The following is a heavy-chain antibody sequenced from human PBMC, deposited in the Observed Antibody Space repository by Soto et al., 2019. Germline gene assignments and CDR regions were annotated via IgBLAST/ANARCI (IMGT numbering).Heavy chain of an antibody. CDR1: RSPFSSYA. CDR3: AREQNSVDAFDL. V-gene: IGHV1-69*13. Sequence: SVKVSCKASRSPFSSYAISWVRQARGQGLEWMGGISPIFGTANYAQKFQGRVTITADEATSTAYLDVSSLRSEDTAVYYCAREQNSVDAFDLWG. CDR2: ISPIFGTA. J-gene: IGHJ3*01.